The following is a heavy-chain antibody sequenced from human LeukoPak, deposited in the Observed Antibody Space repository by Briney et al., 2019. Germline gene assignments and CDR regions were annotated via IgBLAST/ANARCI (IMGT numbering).Heavy chain of an antibody. J-gene: IGHJ6*03. Sequence: SETLSLTCTVSGGPIYSYYWSWIRQTAGKGLEWIGRWYPGVSTNNYNPSLKSRVSMSVDTSKNQFALKLSAVTAADTAVYYCARLKFYDSTGYSPGHYMDIWGKGTTVTVSS. CDR1: GGPIYSYY. D-gene: IGHD3-22*01. CDR2: WYPGVSTN. CDR3: ARLKFYDSTGYSPGHYMDI. V-gene: IGHV4-4*07.